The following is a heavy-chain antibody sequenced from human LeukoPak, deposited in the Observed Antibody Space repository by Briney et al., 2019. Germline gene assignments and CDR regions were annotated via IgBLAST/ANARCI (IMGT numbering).Heavy chain of an antibody. V-gene: IGHV4-30-4*08. CDR3: AKLGLLNWFDP. CDR2: IYYSGST. CDR1: GGSISSGDYY. J-gene: IGHJ5*02. D-gene: IGHD6-13*01. Sequence: SQTLSLTCTVSGGSISSGDYYWSWIRQPPGKGLKWIGYIYYSGSTYYNPSLKSRVTISVDTSKNQFSLKLSSVTAADTAVYYCAKLGLLNWFDPWGQGTLVTVSP.